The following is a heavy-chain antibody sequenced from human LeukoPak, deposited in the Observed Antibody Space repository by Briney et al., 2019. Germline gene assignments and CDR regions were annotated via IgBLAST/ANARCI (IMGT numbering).Heavy chain of an antibody. V-gene: IGHV1-2*02. D-gene: IGHD2-2*01. J-gene: IGHJ5*02. CDR3: ARKVPAGMRGWFDP. CDR1: GYTFTGYY. Sequence: GASVKVSCKASGYTFTGYYMHWLRQAPGQGLEWMGWINPNSGGTNYAQKFQGRVTMTRDTSISTAYMELSRLRSDDTAVYYCARKVPAGMRGWFDPWGQGTLVTVSS. CDR2: INPNSGGT.